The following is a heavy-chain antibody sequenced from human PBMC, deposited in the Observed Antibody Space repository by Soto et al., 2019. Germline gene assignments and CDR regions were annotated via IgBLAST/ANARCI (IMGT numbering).Heavy chain of an antibody. Sequence: PSETLSLTCTVSGGSISSSSYYWGWIRQPPGKGLEWIGSIYYSGSTYYTPSLKSRVTISVDTSKNQFSLKLSSVTAADTAVYYCASLTIMITFGGVIVPGNFDYWGQGTLVTVSS. V-gene: IGHV4-39*01. CDR2: IYYSGST. CDR1: GGSISSSSYY. J-gene: IGHJ4*02. D-gene: IGHD3-16*02. CDR3: ASLTIMITFGGVIVPGNFDY.